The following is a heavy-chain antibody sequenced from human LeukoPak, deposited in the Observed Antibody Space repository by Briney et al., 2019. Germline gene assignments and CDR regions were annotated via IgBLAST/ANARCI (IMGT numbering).Heavy chain of an antibody. CDR1: GGSISNYY. CDR3: ARDRLQLQS. V-gene: IGHV4-59*01. CDR2: IYYTGNT. D-gene: IGHD1-1*01. J-gene: IGHJ5*02. Sequence: SETLSLTCTVSGGSISNYYWNWIRQPPGKGLEWIWYIYYTGNTNYNPSLKSRVTISVDTSKNQFSLKLSSVTAADTAVYYCARDRLQLQSWGQGTLVTVSS.